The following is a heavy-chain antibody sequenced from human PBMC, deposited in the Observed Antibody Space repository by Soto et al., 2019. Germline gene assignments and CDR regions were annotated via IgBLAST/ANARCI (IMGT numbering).Heavy chain of an antibody. CDR2: ISSSSSYI. Sequence: EVQLVESGGGLVKPGGSLRLSCAASGFTFSSYSMNWVRQAPGKGLEWVSSISSSSSYIYYADSVKGRFTISRDNAKNSLYLQMNSLRAEDTAVYYCARDLKEVAAAGTNPYYYYYYGMDVW. D-gene: IGHD6-13*01. V-gene: IGHV3-21*01. J-gene: IGHJ6*01. CDR3: ARDLKEVAAAGTNPYYYYYYGMDV. CDR1: GFTFSSYS.